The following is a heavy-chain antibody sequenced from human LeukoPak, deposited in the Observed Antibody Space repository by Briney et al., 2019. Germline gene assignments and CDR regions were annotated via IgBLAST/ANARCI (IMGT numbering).Heavy chain of an antibody. V-gene: IGHV3-30*18. CDR1: EFTFSSYG. CDR2: ISYDGSNK. CDR3: AKSPGPHDY. Sequence: GGSLRLSCAASEFTFSSYGMHWVRQAPGKGLEWVAVISYDGSNKYYADSVKGRFTISRDNSKNTLYLQMNSLRAEDTAVYYCAKSPGPHDYWGQGTLVTVSS. J-gene: IGHJ4*02.